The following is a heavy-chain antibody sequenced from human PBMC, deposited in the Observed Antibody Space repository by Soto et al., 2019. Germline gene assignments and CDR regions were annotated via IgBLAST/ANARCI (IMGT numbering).Heavy chain of an antibody. D-gene: IGHD5-18*01. CDR3: ARGLWVPWIQLWLPPDY. J-gene: IGHJ4*02. CDR1: GDSVSSNSAA. Sequence: SQTLSLTCAISGDSVSSNSAAWNWIRQSPSRGLEWLGRTYYRSKWYNDYAVSVKSRITINPDTSKNQFSLQLNSVTPEDTAVYYCARGLWVPWIQLWLPPDYWGQGTLVTVSS. V-gene: IGHV6-1*01. CDR2: TYYRSKWYN.